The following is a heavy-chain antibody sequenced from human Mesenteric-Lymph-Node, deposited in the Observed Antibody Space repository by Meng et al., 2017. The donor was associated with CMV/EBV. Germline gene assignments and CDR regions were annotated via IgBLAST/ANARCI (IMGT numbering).Heavy chain of an antibody. CDR3: ARGHCSSASCSPYGMDV. J-gene: IGHJ6*02. Sequence: SQTLSLTCAISGDSVSSHSAAWNWIRQSPSRGLEWLGSTYYRSRSYNDYAASVKSRITINPDTSKNQFSLQLKSVTPEDTAVYYCARGHCSSASCSPYGMDVWGQGTTVTVSS. V-gene: IGHV6-1*01. CDR2: TYYRSRSYN. D-gene: IGHD2-2*01. CDR1: GDSVSSHSAA.